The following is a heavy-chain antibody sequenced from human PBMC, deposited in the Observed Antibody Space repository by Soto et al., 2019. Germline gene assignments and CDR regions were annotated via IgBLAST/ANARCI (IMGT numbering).Heavy chain of an antibody. V-gene: IGHV4-31*03. Sequence: SETLCLTCTVSCGSSSSGNNYCSWIRKHPGKGLEWIGYIYYSGSTYYNPSLKSRVTISVDTSKNQFSLKLSSVTAADTAVYYCARTSYDSSGTAADPWGQGTLVTVSS. D-gene: IGHD3-22*01. J-gene: IGHJ5*02. CDR1: CGSSSSGNNY. CDR2: IYYSGST. CDR3: ARTSYDSSGTAADP.